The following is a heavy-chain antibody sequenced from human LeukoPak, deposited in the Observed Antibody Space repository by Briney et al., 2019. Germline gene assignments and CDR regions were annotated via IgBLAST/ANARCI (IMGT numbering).Heavy chain of an antibody. V-gene: IGHV3-15*01. CDR3: ATNSDLDY. D-gene: IGHD2-21*01. CDR2: IKSGDGGTT. CDR1: GFTFTNAW. Sequence: PGGSLRLSCAASGFTFTNAWMTWVRQAPGKGLEWVGRIKSGDGGTTDYAAPVKGRFTISRDDSKNTVYLQMNSLKTEDTAVYYCATNSDLDYRGQGSLVTVSS. J-gene: IGHJ4*02.